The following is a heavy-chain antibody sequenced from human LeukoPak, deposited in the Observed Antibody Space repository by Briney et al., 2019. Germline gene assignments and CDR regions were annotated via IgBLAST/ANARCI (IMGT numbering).Heavy chain of an antibody. CDR2: ISSSSSHT. V-gene: IGHV3-11*06. J-gene: IGHJ6*02. CDR1: GFTFSDYY. D-gene: IGHD3-9*01. CDR3: ARDPGALDYDILTGYYLDRYYYYYGMDV. Sequence: GGSLRLSCAASGFTFSDYYMSWIRQAPGKGLEWASFISSSSSHTNYADSVKGRFTISRDNAENSLYLQMNSLRAEDTAVYYCARDPGALDYDILTGYYLDRYYYYYGMDVWGQGTTVTVSS.